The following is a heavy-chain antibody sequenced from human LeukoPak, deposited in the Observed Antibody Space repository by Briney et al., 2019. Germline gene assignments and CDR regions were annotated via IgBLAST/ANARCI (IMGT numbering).Heavy chain of an antibody. D-gene: IGHD3-10*01. CDR3: ARDKLLWFY. V-gene: IGHV3-7*01. Sequence: GGSLRLSCAASGFTISSYWMTWVRQAPGKGLEWVANIKQDGSEKYYVDSVKGRFTISRDNAKNSLYLQMNSLRAEDTAVYYCARDKLLWFYWGQGTLVTVSS. J-gene: IGHJ4*02. CDR1: GFTISSYW. CDR2: IKQDGSEK.